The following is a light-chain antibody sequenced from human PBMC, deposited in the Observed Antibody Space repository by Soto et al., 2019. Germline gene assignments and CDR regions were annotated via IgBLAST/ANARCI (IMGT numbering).Light chain of an antibody. CDR1: QSVCSS. V-gene: IGKV3-11*01. CDR3: QQRSNWLT. Sequence: EIVLTQSPATLSLSPGERATLSCRASQSVCSSLAWYQQKPGQAPRLLIYDASTRATGSPARFSGSGSGTDFTLTISSREPEDFAVYYCQQRSNWLTFGGGTKVEIK. J-gene: IGKJ4*01. CDR2: DAS.